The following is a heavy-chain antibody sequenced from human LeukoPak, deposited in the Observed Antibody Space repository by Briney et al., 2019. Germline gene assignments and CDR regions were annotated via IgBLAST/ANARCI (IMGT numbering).Heavy chain of an antibody. CDR2: ISGSASDV. Sequence: GGSLRLSCAASGFTFSDSYMTWLRQAPGKGLELLSYISGSASDVNYIDSVRGRFTISRDNAKNSLYLHMNSLTVEDPAVYYCSRDPRHNDYWGQGTLVTVSS. CDR1: GFTFSDSY. CDR3: SRDPRHNDY. V-gene: IGHV3-11*01. J-gene: IGHJ4*02.